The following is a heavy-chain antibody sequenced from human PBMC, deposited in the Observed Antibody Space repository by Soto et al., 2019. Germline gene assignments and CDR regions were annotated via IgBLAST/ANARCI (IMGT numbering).Heavy chain of an antibody. J-gene: IGHJ4*02. CDR3: ARVWAIASRGPYYFDY. CDR2: IYYSGST. CDR1: GGSISSGDYY. Sequence: SETLSLTCTVSGGSISSGDYYWSWIRQPPGKGLEWIGYIYYSGSTYYNPYLKSRVTISVDTSKNQFSLKLSSVTAADTAVYYCARVWAIASRGPYYFDYWGQGTLVTVSS. V-gene: IGHV4-30-4*01. D-gene: IGHD3-10*01.